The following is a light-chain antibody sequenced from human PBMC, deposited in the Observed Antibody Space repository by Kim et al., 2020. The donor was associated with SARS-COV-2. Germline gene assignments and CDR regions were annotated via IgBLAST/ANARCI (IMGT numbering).Light chain of an antibody. CDR1: KLEDKY. J-gene: IGLJ2*01. CDR2: ADS. CDR3: QAWDSSTGVV. V-gene: IGLV3-1*01. Sequence: SYELTQPPSVSVSPGQTASITCSGDKLEDKYASWYQQKSGQSPVLVINADSKRPSGIPERFSGSSSGNTATLTISATQAMDEAEYYCQAWDSSTGVVFGGGTQLTVL.